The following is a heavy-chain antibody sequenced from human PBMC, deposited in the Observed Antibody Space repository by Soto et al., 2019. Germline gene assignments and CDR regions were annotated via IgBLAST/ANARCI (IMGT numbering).Heavy chain of an antibody. CDR2: IKSKTDGGTT. J-gene: IGHJ4*02. D-gene: IGHD5-12*01. V-gene: IGHV3-15*01. CDR1: GLTFSHAW. CDR3: TTEGYDYSPFRPFDY. Sequence: GGSLRLSCAASGLTFSHAWMSWVRQAPGKGLEWVGRIKSKTDGGTTDYAAPVKGRFTISRDDSKNTLFLQMSSLKTDDTALYYCTTEGYDYSPFRPFDYWGQGTLVTVSS.